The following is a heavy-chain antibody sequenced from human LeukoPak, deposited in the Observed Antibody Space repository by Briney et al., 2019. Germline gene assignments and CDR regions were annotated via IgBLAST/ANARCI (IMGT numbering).Heavy chain of an antibody. CDR3: AREDQPDYYDSSGYYFDY. CDR2: IKQDGSEK. Sequence: PGGSLRLSCVASGFTFSSYWMSWVRQAPGKGLEWVANIKQDGSEKYYVDSVKGRFTISRDNAKNSLYLQMNSLRAEDTAVYYCAREDQPDYYDSSGYYFDYWGQGTLVTVSS. D-gene: IGHD3-22*01. V-gene: IGHV3-7*01. CDR1: GFTFSSYW. J-gene: IGHJ4*02.